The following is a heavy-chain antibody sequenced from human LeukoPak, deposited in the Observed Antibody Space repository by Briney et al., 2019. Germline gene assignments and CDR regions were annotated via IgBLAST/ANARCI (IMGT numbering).Heavy chain of an antibody. D-gene: IGHD6-19*01. V-gene: IGHV4-38-2*02. CDR3: ASSSGIAVAGFDY. J-gene: IGHJ4*02. CDR2: IYHSGST. CDR1: GYSISSGYY. Sequence: SETLSLTSTVSGYSISSGYYWGWIRQPPGKGLEWIGSIYHSGSTYYNPSLKSRVTISVDTSKNQFSLKLSSVTAADTAVYYCASSSGIAVAGFDYWGQGTLVTVSS.